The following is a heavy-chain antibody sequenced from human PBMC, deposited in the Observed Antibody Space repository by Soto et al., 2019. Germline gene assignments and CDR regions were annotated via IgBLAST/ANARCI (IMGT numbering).Heavy chain of an antibody. Sequence: PGGSLRLSCAASGFTFSNYAMHWVRQAPGKGLEWVAVIWYDGSNKYYADSVKGRFTISRDNSKSTLYLQMNSLRAEDTAVYYCAREDPSSFGYGWGQGTLVPVSS. J-gene: IGHJ4*02. CDR2: IWYDGSNK. V-gene: IGHV3-33*01. CDR1: GFTFSNYA. D-gene: IGHD5-18*01. CDR3: AREDPSSFGYG.